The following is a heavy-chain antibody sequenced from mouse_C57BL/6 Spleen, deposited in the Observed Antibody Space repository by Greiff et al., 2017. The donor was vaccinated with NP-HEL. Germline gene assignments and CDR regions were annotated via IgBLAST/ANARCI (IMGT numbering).Heavy chain of an antibody. D-gene: IGHD2-5*01. CDR1: GYTFTSYW. CDR2: IDPSDSET. V-gene: IGHV1-52*01. J-gene: IGHJ1*03. CDR3: ARGSNYASFDV. Sequence: VQLQQPGAELVRPGSSVKLSCKASGYTFTSYWMHWVKQRPIQGLEWIGNIDPSDSETHYNQKFKDKATLTVDKSSSTAYMQLSSLTSEDSAVYYCARGSNYASFDVWGTGTTVTVSS.